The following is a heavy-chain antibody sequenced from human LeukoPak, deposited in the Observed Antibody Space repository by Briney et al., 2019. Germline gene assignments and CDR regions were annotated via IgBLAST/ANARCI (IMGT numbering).Heavy chain of an antibody. D-gene: IGHD2-2*01. CDR2: IYSGGST. CDR3: ARDPLGYCSSTSCLGHGMDV. Sequence: GGSLRLSCAASGFTLSSNYMSWVRQAPGKGLEWVSVIYSGGSTYYADSVKGRFTISRDNSKNTLYLQMNSLRAEDTAVYYCARDPLGYCSSTSCLGHGMDVWGQGTTVTVSS. J-gene: IGHJ6*02. CDR1: GFTLSSNY. V-gene: IGHV3-66*01.